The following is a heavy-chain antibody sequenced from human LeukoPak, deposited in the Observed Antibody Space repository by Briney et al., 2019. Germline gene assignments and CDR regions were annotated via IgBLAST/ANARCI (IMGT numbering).Heavy chain of an antibody. Sequence: SETLSLTCTVSGGSISSYYWSWIRQPPGKGLEWIGYIYYSGSTNYNPSLKSRVTISVDTSKSQFSLKLSSVTAADTAVYYCARDSSRIVGATTYGMDVWGQGTTVTVSS. D-gene: IGHD1-26*01. CDR3: ARDSSRIVGATTYGMDV. CDR1: GGSISSYY. J-gene: IGHJ6*02. CDR2: IYYSGST. V-gene: IGHV4-59*01.